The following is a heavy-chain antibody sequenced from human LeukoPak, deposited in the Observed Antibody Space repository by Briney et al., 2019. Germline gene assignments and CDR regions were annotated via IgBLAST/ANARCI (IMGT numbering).Heavy chain of an antibody. CDR1: GGSISSSSYY. CDR2: IYYSGST. Sequence: SETLSLTCTVSGGSISSSSYYWGWIRQPPGKGLEWIESIYYSGSTYYNPSLKSRVTISVDTSKNQFSLKLSSVTAADTAVYYCARHLYYGSGSYYYYYMDVWGKGTTVTVSS. J-gene: IGHJ6*03. D-gene: IGHD3-10*01. V-gene: IGHV4-39*01. CDR3: ARHLYYGSGSYYYYYMDV.